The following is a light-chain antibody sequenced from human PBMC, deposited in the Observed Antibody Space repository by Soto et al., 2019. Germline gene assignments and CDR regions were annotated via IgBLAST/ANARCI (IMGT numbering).Light chain of an antibody. J-gene: IGKJ1*01. V-gene: IGKV1-5*01. Sequence: DIQMTQSPPSLSVSVGDRVTITCQASQDISNYLHWFQQKPGKAPKLLIYDASSLESGVPSRFSGSGSGTEFTLTISSLQPDDFATYYCQHYKMYSPWTFGQGTKVDIK. CDR3: QHYKMYSPWT. CDR2: DAS. CDR1: QDISNY.